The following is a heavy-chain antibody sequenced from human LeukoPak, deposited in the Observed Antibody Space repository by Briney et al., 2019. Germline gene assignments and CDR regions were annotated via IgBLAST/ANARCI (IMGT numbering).Heavy chain of an antibody. CDR3: ARFSRSRSSSWGFFDY. CDR1: GYTFTSYY. V-gene: IGHV1-46*01. J-gene: IGHJ4*02. D-gene: IGHD6-13*01. CDR2: INPSGGST. Sequence: ASVKVSCKASGYTFTSYYMHWVRQAPGQGLEWMGIINPSGGSTSYAQKFQGRVTMTRDTSTSTVYMELSSLRSEDTAVYYCARFSRSRSSSWGFFDYWGQGTLVTVSS.